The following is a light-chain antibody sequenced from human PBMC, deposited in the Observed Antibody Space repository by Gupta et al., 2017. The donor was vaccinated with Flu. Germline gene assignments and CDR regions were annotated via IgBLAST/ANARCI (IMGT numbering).Light chain of an antibody. Sequence: DVQLTQSSSSLSAFVGDRVTITCRASQKIRDYVNWYQQKPGEAPKLLISAASNLQGGVPSRFSGSGSGTEFTLTISRLQYEDLATYYCQQCHSTPVTFGRGTKVDI. V-gene: IGKV1-39*01. CDR2: AAS. CDR3: QQCHSTPVT. J-gene: IGKJ4*01. CDR1: QKIRDY.